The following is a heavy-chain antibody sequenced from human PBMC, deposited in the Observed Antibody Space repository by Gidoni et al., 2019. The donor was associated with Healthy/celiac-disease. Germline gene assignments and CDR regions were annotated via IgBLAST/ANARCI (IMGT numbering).Heavy chain of an antibody. CDR1: GGSLSSSSYY. D-gene: IGHD3-22*01. J-gene: IGHJ4*02. CDR2: IYSSGST. V-gene: IGHV4-39*01. CDR3: ARHYYDSSGYYWYYFDY. Sequence: QLQLQESGSGLVKPSETLSLTCTVSGGSLSSSSYYWGWIRQPPGKGLEWIGSIYSSGSTYYNPSLKSRVTISVDTSKNQFSLKLSSVTAADTAVYYCARHYYDSSGYYWYYFDYWGQGTLVTVSS.